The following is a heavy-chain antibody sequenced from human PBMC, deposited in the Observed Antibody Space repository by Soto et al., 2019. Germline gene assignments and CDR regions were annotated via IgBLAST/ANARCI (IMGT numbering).Heavy chain of an antibody. J-gene: IGHJ4*02. Sequence: SLTCTVSGGSISSYYWSWIRQPPGKGLEWIGYIYYSGSTNYNPSLKSRVTISVDTSKNQFSLKLSSVTAADTAVYYCARELYGSGSYYNEEPLGYWGQGTLVTVSS. CDR1: GGSISSYY. D-gene: IGHD3-10*01. CDR2: IYYSGST. V-gene: IGHV4-59*01. CDR3: ARELYGSGSYYNEEPLGY.